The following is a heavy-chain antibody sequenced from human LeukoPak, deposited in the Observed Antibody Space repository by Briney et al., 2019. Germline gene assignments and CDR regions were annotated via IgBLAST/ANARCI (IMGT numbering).Heavy chain of an antibody. CDR2: ISAYNGNT. V-gene: IGHV1-18*01. CDR3: ATPYYYDSSGEAFDI. Sequence: GASVKVSCKASGYTFTSYGISWVRQAPGQGLEWMGSISAYNGNTNYAQKLQGRVTMTTDTSTSTAYMELRSLRSDDTAVYYCATPYYYDSSGEAFDIWGQGTMVTVSS. J-gene: IGHJ3*02. CDR1: GYTFTSYG. D-gene: IGHD3-22*01.